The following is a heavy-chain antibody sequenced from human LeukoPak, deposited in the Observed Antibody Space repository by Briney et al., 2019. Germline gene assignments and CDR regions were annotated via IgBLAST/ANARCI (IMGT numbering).Heavy chain of an antibody. Sequence: SETLSLTCAVYGGSFSGYYWSWIRQPPGKGLEWIGEINHSGSTNYNPSLKSRVTISVDTSKNQFSLKLSSVTAADTAVYYCARGPNGYSSGWYRKGAFDIWGQGTMVTVSS. D-gene: IGHD6-19*01. J-gene: IGHJ3*02. CDR1: GGSFSGYY. V-gene: IGHV4-34*01. CDR3: ARGPNGYSSGWYRKGAFDI. CDR2: INHSGST.